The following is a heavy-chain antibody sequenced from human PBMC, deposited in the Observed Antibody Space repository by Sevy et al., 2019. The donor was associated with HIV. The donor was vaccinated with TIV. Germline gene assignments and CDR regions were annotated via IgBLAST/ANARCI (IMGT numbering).Heavy chain of an antibody. D-gene: IGHD5-12*01. CDR2: ISYDRSNK. J-gene: IGHJ3*02. CDR3: AKWSMGGARWLQLGAFDI. CDR1: GFTFSSYG. Sequence: GGSLRLSCAASGFTFSSYGMHRVRQAPRKGLEWVAVISYDRSNKYYGDSVKGRFTISRDNSKNTLYLQMNSLRAEDTAVYYCAKWSMGGARWLQLGAFDIWGQGTMVTVSS. V-gene: IGHV3-30*18.